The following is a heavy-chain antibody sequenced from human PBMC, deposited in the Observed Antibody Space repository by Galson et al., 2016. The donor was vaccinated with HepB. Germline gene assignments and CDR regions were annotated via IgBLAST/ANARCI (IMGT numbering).Heavy chain of an antibody. J-gene: IGHJ4*02. CDR2: ISTSSSPI. V-gene: IGHV3-21*01. CDR1: GFTVSSHY. CDR3: ARIIKTGTTSHFDY. D-gene: IGHD1-7*01. Sequence: SLRLSCAASGFTVSSHYMSWVRQAPGKGLEWVSYISTSSSPISYRDSVKGRFTISRDNTKNSLYLQLNSLRAEDTAVYYCARIIKTGTTSHFDYWGQGTLVTVSS.